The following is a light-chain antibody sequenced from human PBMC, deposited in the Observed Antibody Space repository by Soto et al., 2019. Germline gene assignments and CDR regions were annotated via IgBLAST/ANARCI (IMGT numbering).Light chain of an antibody. J-gene: IGKJ5*01. CDR2: GAS. V-gene: IGKV3-20*01. Sequence: EIVLTQSPGTLSLSPGERATLSCRASQSITSYLAWYQQKSGQAPRLLIYGASSRATGIPDRFSGSGSGTDFTLTISRLEPQAFAVYYCQQYGSSPPITFGQGTRLEI. CDR1: QSITSY. CDR3: QQYGSSPPIT.